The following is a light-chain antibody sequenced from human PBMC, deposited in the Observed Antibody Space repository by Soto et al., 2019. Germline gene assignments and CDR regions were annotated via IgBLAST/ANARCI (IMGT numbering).Light chain of an antibody. CDR1: SSDVGGYNY. Sequence: QSALTQPASVCGSPGQSITISCTGTSSDVGGYNYVSWYQRHPGKAPKLMIYEVSNRPSGVSNRFSGSKSGNTASLTISGLQAEDEADYYCSSYTSSSTLLVFGGGTKLTVL. CDR2: EVS. J-gene: IGLJ2*01. CDR3: SSYTSSSTLLV. V-gene: IGLV2-14*01.